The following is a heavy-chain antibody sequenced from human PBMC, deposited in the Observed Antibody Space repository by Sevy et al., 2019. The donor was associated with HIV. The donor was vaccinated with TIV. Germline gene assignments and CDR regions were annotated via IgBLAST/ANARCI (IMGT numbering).Heavy chain of an antibody. Sequence: GGSLRLSCAASGFTFSSYDMHWVRQATGKGLEWVSAIGTAGDTYYPGSVKGRVTIARENAKNSLYLQMNSLRAGETAVYYCARGFLPYSSSWYSSYYDYGMVVWGQGTTVTDSS. CDR2: IGTAGDT. J-gene: IGHJ6*02. V-gene: IGHV3-13*01. CDR3: ARGFLPYSSSWYSSYYDYGMVV. D-gene: IGHD6-13*01. CDR1: GFTFSSYD.